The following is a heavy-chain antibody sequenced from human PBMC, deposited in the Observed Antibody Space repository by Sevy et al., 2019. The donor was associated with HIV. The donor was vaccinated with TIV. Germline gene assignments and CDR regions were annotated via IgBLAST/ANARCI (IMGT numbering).Heavy chain of an antibody. CDR1: GYTLTQLC. J-gene: IGHJ4*02. CDR2: FDPEDGET. V-gene: IGHV1-24*01. CDR3: AITKDFYDSSGYPFDY. D-gene: IGHD3-22*01. Sequence: ASVKVSCKVSGYTLTQLCMHWVRQAPGKGLEWMGSFDPEDGETIYAQKFQGRVTMTEDTSTHTAYMELSSLKSEVTAVFYCAITKDFYDSSGYPFDYWGQGTLVTVSS.